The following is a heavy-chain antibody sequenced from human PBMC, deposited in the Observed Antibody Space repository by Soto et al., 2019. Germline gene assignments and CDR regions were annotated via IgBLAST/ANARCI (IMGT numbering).Heavy chain of an antibody. Sequence: GGSLRLSCAASGFTFSGYSMNWVRQAPGKGLEWVSSISSSSSYIYYADSVKGRFTISRDNAKNSLYLQMNSLRAEDTAVYYCASSLGQEGYFDYWGQGTLVTVSS. J-gene: IGHJ4*02. CDR1: GFTFSGYS. D-gene: IGHD3-16*01. CDR3: ASSLGQEGYFDY. CDR2: ISSSSSYI. V-gene: IGHV3-21*01.